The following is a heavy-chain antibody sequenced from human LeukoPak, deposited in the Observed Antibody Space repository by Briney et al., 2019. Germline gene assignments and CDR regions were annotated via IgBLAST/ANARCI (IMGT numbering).Heavy chain of an antibody. Sequence: GASVKVSCKASSYSFTRYGISWVRQAPGQGLEWMGGIIPIFGTANYAQKFQGRVTIAADKSTSTAYMELSSLRSEDTAVYYCARDNDSRDPPHFDYWGQGTLVTVSA. CDR3: ARDNDSRDPPHFDY. CDR2: IIPIFGTA. J-gene: IGHJ4*02. D-gene: IGHD3-16*01. V-gene: IGHV1-69*06. CDR1: SYSFTRYG.